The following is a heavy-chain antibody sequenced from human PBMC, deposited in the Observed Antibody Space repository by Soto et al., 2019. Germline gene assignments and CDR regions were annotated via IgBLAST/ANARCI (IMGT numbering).Heavy chain of an antibody. J-gene: IGHJ4*02. CDR3: ANVGSGSLDY. CDR2: ISGSGGST. CDR1: GFTFSSYA. D-gene: IGHD3-10*01. V-gene: IGHV3-23*01. Sequence: GESLKISCAASGFTFSSYAMSWVRQAPGKGLEWVSAISGSGGSTYYADSVKGRFTISRDNSKNTLYLQMNSLRAEDTAVYYCANVGSGSLDYWGQGTLVTVSS.